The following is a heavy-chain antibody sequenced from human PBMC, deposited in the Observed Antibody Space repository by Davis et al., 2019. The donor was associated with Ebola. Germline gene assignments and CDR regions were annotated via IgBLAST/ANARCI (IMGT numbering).Heavy chain of an antibody. CDR2: IYYTGST. Sequence: PSETLSLTCTVSGGSVSSGSYQYSWIRQPPGQGLEFIGYIYYTGSTNYNPSLKSRVTMSVDTSKNQFSLKLTSVTPADTAVYYCARDISSWGQGTLVTVSS. CDR3: ARDISS. CDR1: GGSVSSGSYQ. V-gene: IGHV4-61*01. D-gene: IGHD3-3*02. J-gene: IGHJ5*02.